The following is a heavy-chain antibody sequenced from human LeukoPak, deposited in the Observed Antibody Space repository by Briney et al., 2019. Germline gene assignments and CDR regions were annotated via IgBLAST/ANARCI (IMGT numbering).Heavy chain of an antibody. CDR3: ARSPSGFLEWLALDY. V-gene: IGHV4-59*08. J-gene: IGHJ4*02. CDR2: IYYSGST. D-gene: IGHD3-3*01. Sequence: PSETLSLTCTVSGGSISSYYWSWIRQPPGKGLEWIGYIYYSGSTNYNPSLKSRVTISVDTSKNQFSLKLNSVTAADQAVYYCARSPSGFLEWLALDYWGQGTLVTVSS. CDR1: GGSISSYY.